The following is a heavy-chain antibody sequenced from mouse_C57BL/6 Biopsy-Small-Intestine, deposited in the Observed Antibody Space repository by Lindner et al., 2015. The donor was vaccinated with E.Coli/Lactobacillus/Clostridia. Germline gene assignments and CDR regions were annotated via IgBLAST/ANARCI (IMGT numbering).Heavy chain of an antibody. CDR3: ARTTQATWDDY. CDR2: INPSTGGT. J-gene: IGHJ2*01. V-gene: IGHV1-42*01. D-gene: IGHD3-2*02. CDR1: GYSFTGYY. Sequence: VQLQESGPELVKPGASVKISCKASGYSFTGYYMNWVKQSPEKSLEWIGEINPSTGGTTYNQKFQAKATLTVDKSSSTAYMQLKSLTSEDSAVYYCARTTQATWDDYWGQGTTLTVSS.